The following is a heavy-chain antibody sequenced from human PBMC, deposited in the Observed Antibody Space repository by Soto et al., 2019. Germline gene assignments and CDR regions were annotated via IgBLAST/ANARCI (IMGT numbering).Heavy chain of an antibody. V-gene: IGHV4-34*01. CDR1: GGSFSGYY. J-gene: IGHJ6*02. Sequence: SETLSLTCAVYGGSFSGYYWSWIRQPPGKGLEWIGEINHSGSTNYNPSLKSRVTISVDTSKNQFSLKLSSVTAADTAVYYCAGYDFWSGYGMDVWGQGTPVTVS. CDR2: INHSGST. CDR3: AGYDFWSGYGMDV. D-gene: IGHD3-3*01.